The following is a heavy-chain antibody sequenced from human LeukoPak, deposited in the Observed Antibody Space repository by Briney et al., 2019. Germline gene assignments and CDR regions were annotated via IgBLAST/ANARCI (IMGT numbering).Heavy chain of an antibody. CDR3: ARSSGSYDYYYYMDV. D-gene: IGHD3-22*01. J-gene: IGHJ6*03. CDR1: GGPISSYY. V-gene: IGHV4-59*01. CDR2: VHHSGRT. Sequence: SETLSLTCTVSGGPISSYYWSWIRQPPGKGLEWIGYVHHSGRTDYNPSLKSRVTISVDTSKNQVSLKLSSVTAAGTAVYSCARSSGSYDYYYYMDVWGKGTTVTVSS.